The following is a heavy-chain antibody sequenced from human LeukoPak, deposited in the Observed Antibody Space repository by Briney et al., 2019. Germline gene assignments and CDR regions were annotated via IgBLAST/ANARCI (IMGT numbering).Heavy chain of an antibody. V-gene: IGHV1-58*02. CDR1: GFTFTSSA. D-gene: IGHD3-9*01. Sequence: GASVKVSCKASGFTFTSSAMQWVRQARGQRLEWIGWIVVGSGNTNYAQKFQERVTITWDMSTSTAYMELSSLRSEDTAVYYCAAEVGILTGYYHYGMDVWGQGTAVTVSS. J-gene: IGHJ6*02. CDR2: IVVGSGNT. CDR3: AAEVGILTGYYHYGMDV.